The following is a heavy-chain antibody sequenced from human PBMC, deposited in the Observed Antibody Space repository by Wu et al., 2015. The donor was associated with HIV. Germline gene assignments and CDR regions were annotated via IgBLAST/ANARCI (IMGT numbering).Heavy chain of an antibody. CDR1: RDTFTYFA. J-gene: IGHJ4*02. V-gene: IGHV1-18*01. D-gene: IGHD4-11*01. Sequence: QVQLVQSGAEVKKFGSSVKVSCKASRDTFTYFAVNWVRQAPGQGLEWMGGISAHSGNTFYAQKVQGRVTMTTDKSTNTAYMELRTLKSDDTGVYYCARSTVITDYCDSWGPGTLVTVSS. CDR2: ISAHSGNT. CDR3: ARSTVITDYCDS.